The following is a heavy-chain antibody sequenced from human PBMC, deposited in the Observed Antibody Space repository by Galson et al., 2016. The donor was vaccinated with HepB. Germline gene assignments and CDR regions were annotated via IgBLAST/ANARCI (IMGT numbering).Heavy chain of an antibody. J-gene: IGHJ6*02. D-gene: IGHD2-15*01. Sequence: SLRLSCAASGFTFDGYAMHWVRQTPGKGLEWVSGISWNSGSIGYADSVKGRFIISRDNSRTTVYLQIDSLRSEDTAVYYCARDPASRYCTGGSCYALRGDVWGQGTTVTVSS. CDR1: GFTFDGYA. V-gene: IGHV3-9*01. CDR3: ARDPASRYCTGGSCYALRGDV. CDR2: ISWNSGSI.